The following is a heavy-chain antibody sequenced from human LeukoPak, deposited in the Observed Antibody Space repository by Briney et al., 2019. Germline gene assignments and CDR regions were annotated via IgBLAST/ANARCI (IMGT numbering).Heavy chain of an antibody. CDR3: AKDPPSSGTTFDY. CDR1: GFSFSDSP. D-gene: IGHD2/OR15-2a*01. J-gene: IGHJ4*02. V-gene: IGHV3-23*01. Sequence: PGGSLRLSCAASGFSFSDSPIHWVRQAPGMGLEWVSTISGNGGATYYADSVKGRFTISRDNSKNTLYLQMNSLRAEDTAVYYCAKDPPSSGTTFDYWGQGTLVTVSS. CDR2: ISGNGGAT.